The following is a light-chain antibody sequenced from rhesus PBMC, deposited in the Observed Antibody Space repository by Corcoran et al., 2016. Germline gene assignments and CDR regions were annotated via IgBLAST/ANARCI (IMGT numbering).Light chain of an antibody. CDR3: PQHNCNPLT. CDR1: QGISNW. V-gene: IGKV1-33*02. CDR2: AAS. J-gene: IGKJ4*01. Sequence: GDRVTITCQASQGISNWLAWYQQKPGKAPKLLIYAASSLQSGDPSRFSGSGSGTEFTLTISSLQPEDFATYYCPQHNCNPLTFVGGTKVDIK.